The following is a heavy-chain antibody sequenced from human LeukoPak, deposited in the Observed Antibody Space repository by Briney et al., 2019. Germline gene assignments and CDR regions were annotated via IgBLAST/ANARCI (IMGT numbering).Heavy chain of an antibody. CDR2: IFHTGST. Sequence: SETLSLTCVVSGDSISSAAYPWSWIRQPPGKGLEWIGYIFHTGSTFYNPSLKSRVTISVDNSKNQFSLRLTSVTAADTAVYYCARELWFANAPGSWLDPWGQGTLVTVSS. V-gene: IGHV4-30-2*01. CDR3: ARELWFANAPGSWLDP. CDR1: GDSISSAAYP. D-gene: IGHD3-10*01. J-gene: IGHJ5*02.